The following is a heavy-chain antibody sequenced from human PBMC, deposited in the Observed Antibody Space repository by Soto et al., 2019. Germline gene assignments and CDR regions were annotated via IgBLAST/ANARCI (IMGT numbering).Heavy chain of an antibody. D-gene: IGHD3-10*01. J-gene: IGHJ6*02. V-gene: IGHV1-69*12. Sequence: QVQLVQSGAEVKKPGSSVKVSCKASGGTFSSYAISWVRQAPGQGLEWMGGIIPIFGTANYAQKFQGRVTSTADESTSTAYMELSSLRSEDTAVYYCAFRRITMVRGARYYGMDVWGQGTTVTVSS. CDR2: IIPIFGTA. CDR3: AFRRITMVRGARYYGMDV. CDR1: GGTFSSYA.